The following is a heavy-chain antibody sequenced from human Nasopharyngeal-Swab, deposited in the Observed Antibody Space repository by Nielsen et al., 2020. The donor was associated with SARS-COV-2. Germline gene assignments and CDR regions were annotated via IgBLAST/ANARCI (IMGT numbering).Heavy chain of an antibody. CDR1: EYSFTGYY. CDR3: ARVGGGAPFDH. Sequence: ASVKVSCKASEYSFTGYYMYWVRQAPGQGLEWMGWINGNTGDTKYAQKFQGRVTLTRDTSISTAYMELTSLRFDDTAVYYCARVGGGAPFDHRGQGTLVTVSS. V-gene: IGHV1-2*02. D-gene: IGHD1-26*01. J-gene: IGHJ4*02. CDR2: INGNTGDT.